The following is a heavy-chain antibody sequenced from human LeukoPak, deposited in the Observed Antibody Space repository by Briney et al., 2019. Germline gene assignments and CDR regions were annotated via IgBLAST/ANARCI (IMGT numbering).Heavy chain of an antibody. J-gene: IGHJ4*02. V-gene: IGHV4-39*07. CDR1: GDSISSSSYY. CDR2: VYYSGSI. CDR3: ARGGVYHSPLIRRARTDFDY. Sequence: PSETLSLTCTVSGDSISSSSYYWGWIRQPPGKGLEWIGSVYYSGSIYYNPSLKSRVTISVDTSKNQFSLKLTSVTAADTAVYYCARGGVYHSPLIRRARTDFDYWGQGTLVTVSS. D-gene: IGHD5/OR15-5a*01.